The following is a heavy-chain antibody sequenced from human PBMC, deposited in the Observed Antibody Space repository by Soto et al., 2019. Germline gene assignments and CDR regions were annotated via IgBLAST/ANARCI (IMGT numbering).Heavy chain of an antibody. Sequence: SETLSLTCAVYGGSFSGYYWSWIRQPPGKGLEWIGEINHSGSTNYNPSLKSRVTISVDTSKNQFSLKLSSVTAADTAVYYCANEPLLITVVYWGQGSLVTVSS. J-gene: IGHJ4*02. CDR1: GGSFSGYY. CDR3: ANEPLLITVVY. V-gene: IGHV4-34*01. CDR2: INHSGST. D-gene: IGHD3-10*01.